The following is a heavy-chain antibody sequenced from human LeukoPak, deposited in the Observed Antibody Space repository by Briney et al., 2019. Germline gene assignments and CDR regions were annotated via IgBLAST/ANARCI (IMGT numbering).Heavy chain of an antibody. CDR2: IYSGGTA. Sequence: PGGSLRLSCAASGFTVSNNYMSRVRQAPGKGLEWVAVIYSGGTAFYADSVKGRFTISRDNSKNTLYLQMNSLRAEDTAVYYCARDLGAEDYWGQGTLVTVSS. CDR1: GFTVSNNY. D-gene: IGHD1-26*01. CDR3: ARDLGAEDY. V-gene: IGHV3-53*01. J-gene: IGHJ4*02.